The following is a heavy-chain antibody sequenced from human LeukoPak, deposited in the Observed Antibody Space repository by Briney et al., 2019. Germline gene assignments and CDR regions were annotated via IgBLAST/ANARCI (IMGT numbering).Heavy chain of an antibody. D-gene: IGHD1-14*01. V-gene: IGHV3-53*01. CDR2: IYSSGTT. J-gene: IGHJ4*02. CDR3: ATQQGGNPAY. CDR1: GFNVSTNY. Sequence: PGGSLRLSCTASGFNVSTNYMSWVRQAPGKGLEWVSMIYSSGTTYYADSVKGRFTISREESKNTLYLQMNTLRAEDTAVYYCATQQGGNPAYWGQGTLVTVSS.